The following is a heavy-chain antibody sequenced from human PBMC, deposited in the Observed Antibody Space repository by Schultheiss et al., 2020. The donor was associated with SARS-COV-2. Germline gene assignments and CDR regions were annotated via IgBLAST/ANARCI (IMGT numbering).Heavy chain of an antibody. CDR1: GGSISSGGYS. CDR3: ARQWVIPHLRYGMDV. Sequence: SETLSLTCAVSGGSISSGGYSWSWIRQPPGKGLEWIGYIYHSGSTYYNPSLKSRVTISVDTSKNQFSLKLSSVTAADTAVYYCARQWVIPHLRYGMDVWGQGTTVTVSS. J-gene: IGHJ6*02. V-gene: IGHV4-30-2*02. CDR2: IYHSGST. D-gene: IGHD1-26*01.